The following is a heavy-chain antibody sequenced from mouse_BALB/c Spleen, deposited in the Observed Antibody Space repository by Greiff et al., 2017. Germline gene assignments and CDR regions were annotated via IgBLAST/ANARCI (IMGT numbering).Heavy chain of an antibody. CDR3: ARAVYYYGSSYGYYAMDY. V-gene: IGHV2-9*02. CDR2: IWAGGST. Sequence: QVQLKESGPGLVAPSQSLSITCTVSGFSLTSYGVHWVRQPPGKGLEWLGVIWAGGSTNYNSALMSRLSISKDNSKSQVFLKMNSLQTDDTAMYYCARAVYYYGSSYGYYAMDYWGQGTSVTVSS. CDR1: GFSLTSYG. J-gene: IGHJ4*01. D-gene: IGHD1-1*01.